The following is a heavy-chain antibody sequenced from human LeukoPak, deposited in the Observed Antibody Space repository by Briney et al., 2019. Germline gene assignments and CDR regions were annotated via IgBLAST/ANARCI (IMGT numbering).Heavy chain of an antibody. D-gene: IGHD3-3*01. Sequence: SETLSLTCTVSGGSISSSSYYWGWIRQPPGKGLEWIGSIYYSGSTYYNPSLKSRVTISVDTSKNQFSLKLSSVTAADTAVYYCAKGYDFWSGYRWGAYMDVWGKGTTVTVSS. CDR1: GGSISSSSYY. CDR2: IYYSGST. CDR3: AKGYDFWSGYRWGAYMDV. V-gene: IGHV4-39*07. J-gene: IGHJ6*03.